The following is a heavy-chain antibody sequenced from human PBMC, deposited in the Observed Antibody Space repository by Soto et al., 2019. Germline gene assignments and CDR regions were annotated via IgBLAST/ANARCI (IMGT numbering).Heavy chain of an antibody. CDR2: ISLVGKKK. V-gene: IGHV3-30*18. J-gene: IGHJ3*02. CDR3: AKNRRMIVAVIDAFDN. CDR1: GFVSRDLG. D-gene: IGHD3-22*01. Sequence: QVQLVESGGGVVRPGGPRSLSGVALGFVSRDLGRNGVAQPPAKGLEWVAVISLVGKKKYYPDSVKGRFSISRDNSKNTVSLQINSLGAEDTAVYYCAKNRRMIVAVIDAFDNWGQGTMVTVSS.